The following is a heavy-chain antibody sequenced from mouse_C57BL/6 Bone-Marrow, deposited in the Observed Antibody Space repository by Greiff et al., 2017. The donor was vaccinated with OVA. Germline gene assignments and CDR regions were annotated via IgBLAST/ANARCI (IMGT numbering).Heavy chain of an antibody. J-gene: IGHJ4*01. CDR3: ARESYYAMDY. Sequence: EVKLVESGPELVKPGASVKISCKASGYTFTDYYMNWVKQSHGKSLEWIGDINPNNGGTSYNQKFKGKATLTVDKSSSTAYMELRSLTSEDSAVYYCARESYYAMDYWGQGTSVTVSS. CDR1: GYTFTDYY. CDR2: INPNNGGT. V-gene: IGHV1-26*01.